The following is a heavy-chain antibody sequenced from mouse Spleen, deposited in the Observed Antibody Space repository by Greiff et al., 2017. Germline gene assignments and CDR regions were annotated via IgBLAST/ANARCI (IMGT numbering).Heavy chain of an antibody. CDR1: GYTFTSYW. V-gene: IGHV1-52*01. CDR2: IDPYDSET. J-gene: IGHJ3*01. Sequence: VKLQQPGAELVRPGASVKLSCKASGYTFTSYWMNWVKQRPEQGLEWIGRIDPYDSETHYNQKFKDKAILTVDKSSSTAYMQLSSLTSEDSAVYYCARLPFITTATAWFAYWGQGTLVTVSA. D-gene: IGHD1-2*01. CDR3: ARLPFITTATAWFAY.